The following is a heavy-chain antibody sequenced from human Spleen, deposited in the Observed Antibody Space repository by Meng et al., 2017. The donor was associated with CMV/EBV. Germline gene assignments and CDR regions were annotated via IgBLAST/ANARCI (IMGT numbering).Heavy chain of an antibody. CDR3: ARAIRYDFWSGFES. D-gene: IGHD3-3*01. Sequence: LGFPCSDYYMSWIRQAPGKGLEWVSYISSSGITIYYADSVKGRFTISRDNAKNSLYLQLNGLRAEDTAFYYCARAIRYDFWSGFESWGQGTLVTVSS. CDR1: GFPCSDYY. J-gene: IGHJ4*02. V-gene: IGHV3-11*04. CDR2: ISSSGITI.